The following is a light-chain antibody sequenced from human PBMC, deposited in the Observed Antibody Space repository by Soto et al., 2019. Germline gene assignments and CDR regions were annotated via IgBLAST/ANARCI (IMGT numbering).Light chain of an antibody. V-gene: IGKV3-20*01. CDR1: QSVSSTY. J-gene: IGKJ5*01. CDR2: GAS. CDR3: QQYDSSPPIT. Sequence: EIVLTQSPGTLSLSPGERATLSCRASQSVSSTYLAWYQQKPGQAPRLLIYGASSRATGIPDRFSGSGSGTDFTLNISRLEPEDFAVYYCQQYDSSPPITFGQGTRLEIK.